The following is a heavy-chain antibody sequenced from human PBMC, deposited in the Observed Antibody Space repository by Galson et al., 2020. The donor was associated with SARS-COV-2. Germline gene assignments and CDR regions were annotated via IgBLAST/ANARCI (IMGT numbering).Heavy chain of an antibody. CDR3: ARGEQLNAFDI. D-gene: IGHD6-13*01. CDR2: ISYDGSNK. Sequence: GGSLRLSCAASGFTFSSYAMHWVRQAPGKGLEWVAVISYDGSNKYYADSVKGRFTISRDNSKNTLYLQMNSLRAEDTAVYYCARGEQLNAFDIWGQVTMVTVSS. CDR1: GFTFSSYA. V-gene: IGHV3-30*04. J-gene: IGHJ3*02.